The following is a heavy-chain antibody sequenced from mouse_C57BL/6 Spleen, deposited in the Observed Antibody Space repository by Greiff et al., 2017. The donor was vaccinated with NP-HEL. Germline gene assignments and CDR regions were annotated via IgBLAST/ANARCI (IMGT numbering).Heavy chain of an antibody. D-gene: IGHD1-1*01. CDR1: GYTFTSYW. Sequence: QVQLQQPGAELVKPGASVQLSCKASGYTFTSYWMHWVKQRPGRGLEWIGRIDPNSGGTKYNEKFKSKATLTVDKPSSTAYMQLSSLTSEDSAVYYCASGLYYGSSYGGAMDYWGQGTSVTVSS. CDR3: ASGLYYGSSYGGAMDY. J-gene: IGHJ4*01. CDR2: IDPNSGGT. V-gene: IGHV1-72*01.